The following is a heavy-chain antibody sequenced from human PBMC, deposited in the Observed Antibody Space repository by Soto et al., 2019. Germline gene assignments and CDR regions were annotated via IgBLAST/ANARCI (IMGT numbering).Heavy chain of an antibody. V-gene: IGHV1-18*01. Sequence: QVQLVQSGAEVKKPGASVKVSCKASGYTFISYGISWVRQAPGQGLEWMGWISAYNGNTHYAQELQGRVTMTTDTSTSTAYMELRSVRSDDTAVYYCARNRPYYYYGMDVWGQGTTVTVSS. J-gene: IGHJ6*02. CDR2: ISAYNGNT. CDR1: GYTFISYG. CDR3: ARNRPYYYYGMDV.